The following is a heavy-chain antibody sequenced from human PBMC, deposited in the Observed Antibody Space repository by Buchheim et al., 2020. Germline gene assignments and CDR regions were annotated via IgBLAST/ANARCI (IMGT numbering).Heavy chain of an antibody. CDR2: INHSGST. CDR1: GGSFSGYY. V-gene: IGHV4-34*01. J-gene: IGHJ4*02. Sequence: QVQLQQWGAGLLKPSETLSLTCAVYGGSFSGYYWSWIRQPPGKGLEWIGEINHSGSTNYNPSLKSRVTISVDKSKNQFSLKLSSVTAADTDVYYCARDGAYYYDSSGYYRRPYFDYWGQGTL. CDR3: ARDGAYYYDSSGYYRRPYFDY. D-gene: IGHD3-22*01.